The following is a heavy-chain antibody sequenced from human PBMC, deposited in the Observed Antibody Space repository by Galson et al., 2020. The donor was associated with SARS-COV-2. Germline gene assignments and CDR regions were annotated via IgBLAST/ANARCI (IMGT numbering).Heavy chain of an antibody. J-gene: IGHJ2*01. CDR3: ARAFTVTIDWYFDL. CDR2: IRYDGSNK. Sequence: GGSLRLSCAASGFTFSSYGMHWVRQAPGKGLEWVAFIRYDGSNKYYADSVKGRFTISRDNSKNTLYLQMNSLRAEDTAVYYCARAFTVTIDWYFDLWGRGTLVTVSS. CDR1: GFTFSSYG. V-gene: IGHV3-30*02. D-gene: IGHD4-17*01.